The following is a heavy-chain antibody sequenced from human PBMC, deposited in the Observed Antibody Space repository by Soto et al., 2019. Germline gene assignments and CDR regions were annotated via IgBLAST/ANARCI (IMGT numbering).Heavy chain of an antibody. Sequence: SLRLSCSASVFPFGDNAMSWVRQAPGKGLEWVSGISDSGATTYYADSVRGRFTISRDNSKNTLYLQMKSLRAEDSASYYCAKEDTSSGSLDYWGQGALVTVSS. CDR3: AKEDTSSGSLDY. CDR1: VFPFGDNA. V-gene: IGHV3-23*01. CDR2: ISDSGATT. J-gene: IGHJ4*02. D-gene: IGHD6-19*01.